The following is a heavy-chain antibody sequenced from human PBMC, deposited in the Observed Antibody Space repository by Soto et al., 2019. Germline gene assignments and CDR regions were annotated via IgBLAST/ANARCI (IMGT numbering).Heavy chain of an antibody. CDR2: LSDDGSKI. V-gene: IGHV3-30*18. CDR3: AKDQRLGYRSGSPLAY. CDR1: GFTLRSYV. Sequence: QVQLVESGGGVVQPGTSLRLSCVASGFTLRSYVMHWVRQAPGKGLEWVALLSDDGSKIHYVESVRGRFTISRDSSKNTLYLQMNSLRSEDTAVYYCAKDQRLGYRSGSPLAYWGQGTLVTVSS. J-gene: IGHJ4*02. D-gene: IGHD3-10*01.